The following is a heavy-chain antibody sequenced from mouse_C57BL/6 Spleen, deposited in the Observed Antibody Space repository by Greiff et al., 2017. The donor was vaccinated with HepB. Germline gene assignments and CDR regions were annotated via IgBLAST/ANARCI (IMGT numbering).Heavy chain of an antibody. CDR1: GYAFSSYW. CDR3: ARGWGSSYAMDY. CDR2: IYPGDGDT. D-gene: IGHD1-1*02. V-gene: IGHV1-80*01. Sequence: QVQLQQSGAELVKPGASVKISCKASGYAFSSYWMNWVKQRPGKGLEWIGQIYPGDGDTNYNGKFKGKATLTADKSSSTAYMQLSSLTSEDSAVYFCARGWGSSYAMDYWGQGTSVTVSS. J-gene: IGHJ4*01.